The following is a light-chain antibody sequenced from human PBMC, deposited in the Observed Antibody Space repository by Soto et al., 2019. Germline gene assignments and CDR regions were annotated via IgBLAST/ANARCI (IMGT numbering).Light chain of an antibody. CDR2: AAS. CDR3: PQTYSRPLA. V-gene: IGKV1-39*01. J-gene: IGKJ4*01. CDR1: QSISSY. Sequence: DIRMTHSPSSLSASVGDRVTITCRASQSISSYLNWYQQKAGKAPKVLIYAASSLQSGVPSRFSGIGSGKDFTLSISSLQPEDFPTYYSPQTYSRPLAIGVGNKVDI.